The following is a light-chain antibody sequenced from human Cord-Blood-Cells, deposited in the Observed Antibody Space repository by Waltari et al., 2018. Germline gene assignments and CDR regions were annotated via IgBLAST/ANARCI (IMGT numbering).Light chain of an antibody. V-gene: IGKV1-8*01. CDR3: QQYYINPIT. CDR2: AAS. J-gene: IGKJ5*01. Sequence: AIRMTQSPSSLSASTGDRVTITCRASQGISSYLAWYQQKPGKAPKLLIYAASTLQSGVPSRFSGSGSGTDFTLTISCLQSEDFATYYCQQYYINPITFGQGTRLEIK. CDR1: QGISSY.